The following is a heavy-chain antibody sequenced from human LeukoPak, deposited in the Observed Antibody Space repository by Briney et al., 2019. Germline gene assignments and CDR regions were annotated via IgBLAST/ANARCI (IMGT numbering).Heavy chain of an antibody. CDR3: VRGPYGSSISNWFDP. CDR2: IYYNGDT. Sequence: ASETLSLTCSVSGDSITGYSWSWIRQTPGKGLEWIGYIYYNGDTHYNPSLNSRLSMSVDTPKKQFSLNLRSVTAADTAVYYCVRGPYGSSISNWFDPWGQGLLVTVSS. V-gene: IGHV4-59*01. CDR1: GDSITGYS. J-gene: IGHJ5*02. D-gene: IGHD3-10*01.